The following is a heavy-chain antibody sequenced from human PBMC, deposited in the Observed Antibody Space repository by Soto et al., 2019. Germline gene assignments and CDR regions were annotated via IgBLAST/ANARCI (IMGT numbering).Heavy chain of an antibody. CDR3: VRQGIGALHGLVDV. J-gene: IGHJ6*02. Sequence: QVQLQQSGPGLVKPSETLSLTCTVSSGPSRSHNWGWIRQSPGRGLEWIGYVYDTGSTSYNPSLERRVTISPDTSTNHISLTLSSVTAADPAVYYCVRQGIGALHGLVDVWGQGTTVSVSS. V-gene: IGHV4-59*08. CDR2: VYDTGST. D-gene: IGHD3-10*01. CDR1: SGPSRSHN.